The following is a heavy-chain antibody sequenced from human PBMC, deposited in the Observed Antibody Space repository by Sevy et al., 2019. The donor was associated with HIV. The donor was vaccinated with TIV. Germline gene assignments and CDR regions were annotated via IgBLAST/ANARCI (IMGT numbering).Heavy chain of an antibody. V-gene: IGHV4-34*01. CDR3: ARLLGAAGTNWFDP. J-gene: IGHJ5*02. CDR1: GGSFSGYY. CDR2: INHSGST. D-gene: IGHD6-13*01. Sequence: SETLSLTCAVYGGSFSGYYWSWIRQPPGKGLEWIGEINHSGSTNYNPSLKSRVTISVDTSKNQFSLKLSSVTAADTAVYYCARLLGAAGTNWFDPWGQGTLVTDSS.